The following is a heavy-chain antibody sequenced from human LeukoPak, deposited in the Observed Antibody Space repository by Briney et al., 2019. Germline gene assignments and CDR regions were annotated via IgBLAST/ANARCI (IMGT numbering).Heavy chain of an antibody. V-gene: IGHV5-51*01. CDR2: IYPGDSDT. D-gene: IGHD3-10*01. J-gene: IGHJ3*02. CDR1: GYIFTDYW. Sequence: GESLKISCKASGYIFTDYWIGWVRQMPGKGLEWMGIIYPGDSDTRYSQSFQGQVTVSADKSISTAYLQWSSLKASDTAMYYCARRVRGVIIRHDAFDIWGQGTMVTVSS. CDR3: ARRVRGVIIRHDAFDI.